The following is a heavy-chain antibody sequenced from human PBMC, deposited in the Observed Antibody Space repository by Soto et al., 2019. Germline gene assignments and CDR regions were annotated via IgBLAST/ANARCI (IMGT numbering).Heavy chain of an antibody. D-gene: IGHD6-19*01. CDR3: ARVSSGWSTSDF. CDR2: VTHRGST. J-gene: IGHJ4*02. V-gene: IGHV4-34*01. CDR1: GGSFSGCY. Sequence: PSETLSLTCAVSGGSFSGCYWTWIRQSPGKGREWIGEVTHRGSTNYYPSLKSRGTMSVDTSKNQFSLSLSSVTAADTALYYCARVSSGWSTSDFWGQGTLVTVSS.